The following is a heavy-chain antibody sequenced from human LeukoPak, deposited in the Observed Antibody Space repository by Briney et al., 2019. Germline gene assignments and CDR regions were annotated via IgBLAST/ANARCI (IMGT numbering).Heavy chain of an antibody. V-gene: IGHV4-30-2*01. D-gene: IGHD2-21*02. J-gene: IGHJ4*02. CDR3: AREDCGGDCRFDY. CDR2: IYHSGST. Sequence: SQTLSLTCAVSGGSISSGGYSWSWIRQPPGKGLEWIGYIYHSGSTYYNPSLKSRVTISVDRSKNQFSLKLSSVTAADTAVYYCAREDCGGDCRFDYWGQGTLVTVSS. CDR1: GGSISSGGYS.